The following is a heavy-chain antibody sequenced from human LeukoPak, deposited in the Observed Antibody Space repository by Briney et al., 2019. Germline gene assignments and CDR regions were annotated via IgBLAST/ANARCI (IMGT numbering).Heavy chain of an antibody. Sequence: PSETLSLTCAVYGGSFSGYYWSWIRQPPGKGLEWIGEINHSGSTNYNPSLKSRVTISVDTSKNQFSLKLSSVTAADTAVYYCASATALGRTGAGHLFDYWGQGTLVTVSS. CDR3: ASATALGRTGAGHLFDY. CDR2: INHSGST. D-gene: IGHD2-8*02. CDR1: GGSFSGYY. J-gene: IGHJ4*02. V-gene: IGHV4-34*01.